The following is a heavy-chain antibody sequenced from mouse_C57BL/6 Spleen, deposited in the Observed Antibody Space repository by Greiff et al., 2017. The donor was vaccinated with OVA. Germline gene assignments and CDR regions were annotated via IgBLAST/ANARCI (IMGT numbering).Heavy chain of an antibody. CDR1: GYAFSSYW. CDR2: IYPGDGDT. Sequence: VKLQESGAELVKPGASVKISCKASGYAFSSYWMNWVKQRPGQGLEWIGQIYPGDGDTNYNGKFKGKATLTADKSSSTAYMQLSSLTSEDSAVYFCARRGYGNYYFDYWGQGTTLTVSS. CDR3: ARRGYGNYYFDY. J-gene: IGHJ2*01. D-gene: IGHD2-10*02. V-gene: IGHV1-80*01.